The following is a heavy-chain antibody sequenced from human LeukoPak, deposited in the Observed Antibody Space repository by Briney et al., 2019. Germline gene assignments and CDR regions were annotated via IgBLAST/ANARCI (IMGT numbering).Heavy chain of an antibody. CDR2: INHSGST. J-gene: IGHJ4*02. CDR3: ARARRRYYYDSSGYYYRFFDY. Sequence: SETLSLTCAVYGGSFSGYYWSWIRQPPGKGLEWIGEINHSGSTNYNPSLKSRVTISVDTSKNQFSLKLSSVTAADTAVYYCARARRRYYYDSSGYYYRFFDYWGQGTLVTVSS. CDR1: GGSFSGYY. V-gene: IGHV4-34*01. D-gene: IGHD3-22*01.